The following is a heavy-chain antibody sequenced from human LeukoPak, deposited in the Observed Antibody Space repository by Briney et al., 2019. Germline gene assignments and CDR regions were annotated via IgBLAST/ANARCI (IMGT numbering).Heavy chain of an antibody. Sequence: PGGSLRLSCAASGFTFSNHFMHWVRQAPGKGLEWVGRIRKKPNNYTNEYAATVKGRITISRDDSKNSLYLQMNSLEAEDTGVYCCARVSAITGATDALDFWGQGAMVTVSS. CDR2: IRKKPNNYTN. V-gene: IGHV3-72*01. CDR1: GFTFSNHF. D-gene: IGHD1-20*01. CDR3: ARVSAITGATDALDF. J-gene: IGHJ3*01.